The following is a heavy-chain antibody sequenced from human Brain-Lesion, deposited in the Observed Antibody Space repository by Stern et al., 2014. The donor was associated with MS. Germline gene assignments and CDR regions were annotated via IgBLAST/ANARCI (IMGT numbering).Heavy chain of an antibody. CDR1: GSSISSYY. CDR2: IYDSGST. CDR3: ARSTAVPGTTWFDP. Sequence: MQLVESGPGLVKPSETLSLTCTVSGSSISSYYWSWIRQPAGRGLEWIGRIYDSGSTNYNPSLKSRVTMSVDTSKNQFSLMLSSVTAADTAVYYCARSTAVPGTTWFDPWGQGTLVTVSS. D-gene: IGHD6-19*01. J-gene: IGHJ5*02. V-gene: IGHV4-4*07.